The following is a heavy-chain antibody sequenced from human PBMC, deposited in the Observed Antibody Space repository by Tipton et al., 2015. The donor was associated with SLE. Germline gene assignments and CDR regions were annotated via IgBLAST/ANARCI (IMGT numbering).Heavy chain of an antibody. CDR3: ARDRVEMSTKSYYGMDV. V-gene: IGHV3-66*01. CDR1: TFTVRSNS. J-gene: IGHJ6*02. Sequence: SLRLSCAASTFTVRSNSMSWVRQDPGKGLQGVSLIYSGGMTYYADSVRGRFTISRDNSKNTLYLQMNSLRAEDTAVYYCARDRVEMSTKSYYGMDVWGQGTTVTVSS. D-gene: IGHD5-24*01. CDR2: IYSGGMT.